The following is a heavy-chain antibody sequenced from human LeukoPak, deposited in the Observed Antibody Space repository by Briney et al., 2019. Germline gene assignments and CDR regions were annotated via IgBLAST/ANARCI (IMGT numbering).Heavy chain of an antibody. D-gene: IGHD7-27*01. CDR3: ARSTWGSRRYYYYGMYV. J-gene: IGHJ6*02. CDR2: IYSGGST. V-gene: IGHV3-66*02. Sequence: GGSLRLSCAASGFTVSSNYMSWVRQAPGKGLEWVSVIYSGGSTYYADSVKGRFTISRDNSKNTLYLQMNSLRAEDTAVYYCARSTWGSRRYYYYGMYVWGQGTTVTVSS. CDR1: GFTVSSNY.